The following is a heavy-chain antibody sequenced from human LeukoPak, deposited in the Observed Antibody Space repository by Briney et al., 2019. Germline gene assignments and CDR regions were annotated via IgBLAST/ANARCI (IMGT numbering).Heavy chain of an antibody. CDR1: GGTLSSFA. V-gene: IGHV1-69*13. J-gene: IGHJ6*04. CDR2: IIPMYATA. Sequence: ASVKVSRKVSGGTLSSFAISWARQAPGQGLEWMGGIIPMYATANYAQKFQGRVTITADESTSTAYMELSSLRSEDTAVYYCASRWILGYCSSNTCGHNYYNGMDVWGKGTTVTVSS. D-gene: IGHD2-2*01. CDR3: ASRWILGYCSSNTCGHNYYNGMDV.